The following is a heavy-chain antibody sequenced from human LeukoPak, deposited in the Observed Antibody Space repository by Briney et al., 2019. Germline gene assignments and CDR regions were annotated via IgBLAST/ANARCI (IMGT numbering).Heavy chain of an antibody. J-gene: IGHJ5*02. D-gene: IGHD6-13*01. CDR3: ATKQQLYWFDP. Sequence: SETLSLTCTVSGGSISSSSYYWSWIRQPPGKGLEWIGEINHSGSTNYNPSLKSRVTISVDTSKNQFSLKLSSVTAADTAVYYCATKQQLYWFDPWGQGTLVTVSS. CDR1: GGSISSSSYY. CDR2: INHSGST. V-gene: IGHV4-39*07.